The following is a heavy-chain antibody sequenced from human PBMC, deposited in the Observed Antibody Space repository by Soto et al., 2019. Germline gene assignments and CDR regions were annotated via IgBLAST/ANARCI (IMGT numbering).Heavy chain of an antibody. CDR3: ARVLVGWIAAAGTAFDY. Sequence: EVQLVESGGGLVQPGGSLRLSCAASGFTFSSYEMNWVRQAPGKGLEWVSYISSSGSTIYYADSVKGRFTISRDNAKNSLYLQMNSLRAEDTAVYYCARVLVGWIAAAGTAFDYWGQGTLVTVSS. CDR1: GFTFSSYE. J-gene: IGHJ4*02. V-gene: IGHV3-48*03. CDR2: ISSSGSTI. D-gene: IGHD6-13*01.